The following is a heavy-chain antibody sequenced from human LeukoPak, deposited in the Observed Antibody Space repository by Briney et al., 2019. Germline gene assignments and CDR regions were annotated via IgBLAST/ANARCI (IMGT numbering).Heavy chain of an antibody. Sequence: PGGSLRLSCAASGFTFSSYGMTGVRQAPGKGLEGVSSISSSSSYIYYADSVKGRFTISRDNAKNSLYLQMNSLRAEDTAVYYCARDAVGEPDGYWGQGTLVTVSS. CDR2: ISSSSSYI. CDR1: GFTFSSYG. V-gene: IGHV3-21*01. J-gene: IGHJ4*02. D-gene: IGHD3-16*01. CDR3: ARDAVGEPDGY.